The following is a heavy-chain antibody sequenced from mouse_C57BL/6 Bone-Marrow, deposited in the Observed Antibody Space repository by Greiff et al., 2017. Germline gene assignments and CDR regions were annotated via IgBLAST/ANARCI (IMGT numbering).Heavy chain of an antibody. D-gene: IGHD2-1*01. CDR3: AREKIYCDWYFDV. V-gene: IGHV1-64*01. CDR1: GYTFTSYW. CDR2: IHPNSGST. J-gene: IGHJ1*03. Sequence: QVQLQQPGAELVKPGASVKLSCKASGYTFTSYWMHWVKQRPGQGLEWIGMIHPNSGSTNYNEKFKSKATLTVDKSSSTAYMQLSSLTSEDSAVYYCAREKIYCDWYFDVWGTGTTVTVSS.